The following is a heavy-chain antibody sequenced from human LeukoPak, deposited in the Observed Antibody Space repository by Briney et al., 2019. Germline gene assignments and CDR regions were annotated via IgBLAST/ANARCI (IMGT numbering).Heavy chain of an antibody. CDR3: ARRASSYYFDN. J-gene: IGHJ4*02. CDR2: IYYTGST. CDR1: GDSIINYY. Sequence: SETLSLTCTVSGDSIINYYCSWIRQTPGNGLEWIGFIYYTGSTSYNPSLKSRVTMSVDRSKNLFSLNLSSVTAADTAVYYCARRASSYYFDNWSQGTLVTVSS. V-gene: IGHV4-59*01. D-gene: IGHD3-16*02.